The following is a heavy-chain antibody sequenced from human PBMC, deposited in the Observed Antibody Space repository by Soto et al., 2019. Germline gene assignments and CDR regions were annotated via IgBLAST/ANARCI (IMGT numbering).Heavy chain of an antibody. V-gene: IGHV4-39*01. CDR1: GASINNFAYY. D-gene: IGHD3-10*01. CDR3: ARRERYYGSPGWFDP. CDR2: VYYNENT. Sequence: PSETLSLTCSVSGASINNFAYYWGWIRQPPGEGLEWIWTVYYNENTYYNPSLKSRVAISVDTAKNQFSLNRRSVTAADTAIYFCARRERYYGSPGWFDPWGQGTLVTVSS. J-gene: IGHJ5*01.